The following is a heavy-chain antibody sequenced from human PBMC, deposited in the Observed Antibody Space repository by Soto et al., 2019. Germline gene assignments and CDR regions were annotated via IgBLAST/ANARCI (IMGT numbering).Heavy chain of an antibody. Sequence: SETLSLTCAVYGGSFSGYYGSWIRQPPGKGLEWIGEINHSGSTNYNPSLKRRVTISVDTSKNQFSLKLSSVTAEDTAVYYYARGRDGSSSWTYNWFDPWGQGTLVTVSS. J-gene: IGHJ5*02. D-gene: IGHD6-13*01. CDR1: GGSFSGYY. CDR2: INHSGST. CDR3: ARGRDGSSSWTYNWFDP. V-gene: IGHV4-34*01.